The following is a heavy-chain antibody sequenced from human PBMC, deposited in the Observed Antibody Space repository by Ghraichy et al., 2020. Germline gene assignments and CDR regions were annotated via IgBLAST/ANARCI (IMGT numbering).Heavy chain of an antibody. CDR2: ISSSGGST. J-gene: IGHJ4*02. V-gene: IGHV3-23*01. CDR3: AKDPHHGSGTYHDY. Sequence: GGSLRLSCAASGFTFSSYAMSWVRQAPGKGLEWVSAISSSGGSTYYGDSVRGRFTISRDNSKNTLFLQMNSLRAEDTAVYYCAKDPHHGSGTYHDYWGQGTLVTVSS. CDR1: GFTFSSYA. D-gene: IGHD3-10*01.